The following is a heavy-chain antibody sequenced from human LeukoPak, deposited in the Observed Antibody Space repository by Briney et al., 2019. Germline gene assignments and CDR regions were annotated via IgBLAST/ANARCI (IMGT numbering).Heavy chain of an antibody. CDR3: PKDATPRNRLWDHFDS. J-gene: IGHJ4*02. V-gene: IGHV3-23*01. CDR2: VGGGGDL. D-gene: IGHD2-21*01. CDR1: GFTFSIYG. Sequence: GGSLRLSCVASGFTFSIYGMSWVRQAPGKGLEWVSSVGGGGDLHYADSVKGGFTGYRDDAKNTVYLQMNSLRVEDTAINSWPKDATPRNRLWDHFDSWGQGTLVSVSS.